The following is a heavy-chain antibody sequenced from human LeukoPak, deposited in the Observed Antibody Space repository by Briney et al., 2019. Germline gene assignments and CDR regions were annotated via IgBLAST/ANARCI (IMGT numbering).Heavy chain of an antibody. CDR1: GDSVSTNSVA. V-gene: IGHV6-1*01. D-gene: IGHD2-15*01. CDR2: TYHRSKRSN. CDR3: ARGKYSGFDL. J-gene: IGHJ3*01. Sequence: SQTLSLTCAISGDSVSTNSVAWNWIRQSPSRGLEWLGGTYHRSKRSNDYAVSVKSRITINPDTSKNQFSLQLNSVTPDDTALYYCARGKYSGFDLWGQGTMVTVSS.